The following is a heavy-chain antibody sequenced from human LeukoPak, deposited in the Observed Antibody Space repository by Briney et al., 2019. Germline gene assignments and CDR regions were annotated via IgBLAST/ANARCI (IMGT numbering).Heavy chain of an antibody. J-gene: IGHJ4*02. Sequence: SETLSLTCTVSGGSISSYYWSWIRQPPVKGLEWIGYIYYTGSTNYNPSLKSRVTISLETSKNQFSLKLSSVTAADTAVYYCARYYSSGWTYSFDYWGQGTLVTVSS. V-gene: IGHV4-59*01. CDR1: GGSISSYY. CDR3: ARYYSSGWTYSFDY. D-gene: IGHD6-19*01. CDR2: IYYTGST.